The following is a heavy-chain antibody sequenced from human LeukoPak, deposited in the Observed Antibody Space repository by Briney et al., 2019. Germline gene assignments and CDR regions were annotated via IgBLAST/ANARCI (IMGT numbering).Heavy chain of an antibody. D-gene: IGHD1-1*01. CDR2: ISFDGTSK. CDR3: AKVMAVRRTLTPYFDY. J-gene: IGHJ4*02. V-gene: IGHV3-30*18. CDR1: GFTFSSYG. Sequence: GTSLRLSCAASGFTFSSYGIHWVRQAPGKGLEWLAVISFDGTSKHYTDSVKGRFFISRDTPMKTVYLQLNSLRPEDTAVYYCAKVMAVRRTLTPYFDYWGQGALVTVSS.